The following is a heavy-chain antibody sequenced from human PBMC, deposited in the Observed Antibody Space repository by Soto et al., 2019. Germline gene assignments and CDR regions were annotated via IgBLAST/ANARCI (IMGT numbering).Heavy chain of an antibody. Sequence: ASVKVSCKASGGTFSSYAISWVRQAPGQGLEWMGGIIPIFGTANYAQKFQGRVTITADESTSTAYMELSGLRSEDTAVYYCAREVRGAHAYYMDVWGKGTTVTVS. V-gene: IGHV1-69*13. CDR2: IIPIFGTA. CDR1: GGTFSSYA. J-gene: IGHJ6*03. D-gene: IGHD3-10*01. CDR3: AREVRGAHAYYMDV.